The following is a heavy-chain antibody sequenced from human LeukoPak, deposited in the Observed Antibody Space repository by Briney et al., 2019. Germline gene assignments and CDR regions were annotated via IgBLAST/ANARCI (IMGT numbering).Heavy chain of an antibody. V-gene: IGHV3-7*01. J-gene: IGHJ4*02. CDR2: INEDGSVQ. D-gene: IGHD3-10*01. Sequence: QPGGSLRLSCAASGFIISDYWMNWVRQVPGKGLEWVANINEDGSVQDYVDSVRGRFTISRDNAKNSVYPQMNSLRVEDTAVYYCASRESSMARSHWGQGTLVTVSS. CDR3: ASRESSMARSH. CDR1: GFIISDYW.